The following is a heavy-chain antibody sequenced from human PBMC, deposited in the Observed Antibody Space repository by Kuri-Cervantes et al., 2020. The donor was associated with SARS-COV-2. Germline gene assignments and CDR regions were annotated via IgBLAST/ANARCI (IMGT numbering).Heavy chain of an antibody. CDR3: ARVRDIVLMVYAIRGWFDP. CDR1: GGTFSSYA. J-gene: IGHJ5*02. CDR2: ISAYNGNT. Sequence: ASVKVSCKASGGTFSSYAISWVRQAPGQGLEWMGWISAYNGNTNYAQKLQGRVTMTTDTSTSTAYMELRSLRSDDTAVYYCARVRDIVLMVYAIRGWFDPWGQGTLVTVSS. D-gene: IGHD2-8*01. V-gene: IGHV1-18*01.